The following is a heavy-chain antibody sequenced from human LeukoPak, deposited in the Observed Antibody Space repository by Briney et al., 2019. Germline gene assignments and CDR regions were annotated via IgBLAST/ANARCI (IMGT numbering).Heavy chain of an antibody. Sequence: GESLKISCKGSGYSFTNYWIGWVRQMPGKGLEWMGIISPDGSDTRYSPSFQGQVTISADKSISTAYLQWSSLKASDTAMYYCARPAPGDYDILTGYSRYYFDYWGQGTLVTVSS. CDR1: GYSFTNYW. CDR2: ISPDGSDT. D-gene: IGHD3-9*01. CDR3: ARPAPGDYDILTGYSRYYFDY. V-gene: IGHV5-51*01. J-gene: IGHJ4*02.